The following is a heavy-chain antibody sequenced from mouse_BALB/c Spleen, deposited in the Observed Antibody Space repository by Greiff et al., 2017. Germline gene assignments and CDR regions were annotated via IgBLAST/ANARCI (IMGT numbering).Heavy chain of an antibody. CDR2: IYPGSGST. CDR3: TRSPYAMDY. V-gene: IGHV1S22*01. Sequence: KQPGSELVRPGASVKLSCKASGYTFTSYWMHWVKQRPGQGLEWIGNIYPGSGSTNYDEKFKSKATLTVDTSSSTAYMQLSSLTSEDSAVYYCTRSPYAMDYWGQGTSVTVSS. J-gene: IGHJ4*01. CDR1: GYTFTSYW.